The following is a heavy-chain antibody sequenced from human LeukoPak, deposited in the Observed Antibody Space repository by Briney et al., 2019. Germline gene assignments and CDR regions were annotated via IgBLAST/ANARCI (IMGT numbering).Heavy chain of an antibody. J-gene: IGHJ4*02. CDR2: IYYVGST. CDR3: ASATMVKYYFDY. V-gene: IGHV4-59*01. CDR1: GGSISSYY. Sequence: SETLSLTCTVSGGSISSYYWSWIRQPPGKGLEWIGYIYYVGSTNYNPSLKSRVTISGDASENQFSLKLSSVTAADTAVYYCASATMVKYYFDYWGQGTLVTVSS. D-gene: IGHD3-10*01.